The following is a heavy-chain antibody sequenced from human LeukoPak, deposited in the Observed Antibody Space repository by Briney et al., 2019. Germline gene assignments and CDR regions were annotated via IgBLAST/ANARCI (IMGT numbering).Heavy chain of an antibody. J-gene: IGHJ6*02. CDR2: INHSGST. V-gene: IGHV4-34*01. CDR3: ARVCSSTSYPLYYYYHYGMDV. CDR1: GGSFSGYY. D-gene: IGHD2-2*01. Sequence: SSETLSLTCAVYGGSFSGYYWSWIRQPPGKGLEWIGEINHSGSTNYNPSLKSRVTISVDTSKNQFSLKLSSVTAADTAVYYCARVCSSTSYPLYYYYHYGMDVWGQGTTVTVSS.